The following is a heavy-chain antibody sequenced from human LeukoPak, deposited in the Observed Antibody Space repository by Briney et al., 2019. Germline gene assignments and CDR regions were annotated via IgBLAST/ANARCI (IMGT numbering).Heavy chain of an antibody. J-gene: IGHJ4*02. CDR1: GFTFSSYA. Sequence: GGSLRLSCAASGFTFSSYAVHWVRQAPGKGLEWVAVISYDGSNKYYADSVKGRFTISRDNSKNTLYLQMNSLRAEDTAVYYCARDGSGEPLYWGQGTLVTVPS. D-gene: IGHD1-26*01. CDR3: ARDGSGEPLY. V-gene: IGHV3-30-3*01. CDR2: ISYDGSNK.